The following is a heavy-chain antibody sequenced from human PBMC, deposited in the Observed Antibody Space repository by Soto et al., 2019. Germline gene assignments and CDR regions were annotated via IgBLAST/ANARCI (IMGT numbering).Heavy chain of an antibody. D-gene: IGHD6-13*01. CDR1: GFTFSSYG. V-gene: IGHV3-30*18. J-gene: IGHJ4*02. CDR2: ISYDGSNK. Sequence: PGGSLRLSCAASGFTFSSYGMHWVRQAPGKGLEWVAVISYDGSNKYYADSVKGRFTISRDSSKNTLYLLMNCLRAEDTAVYYCAKDRSSSWSFDYWGQGTLVTVSS. CDR3: AKDRSSSWSFDY.